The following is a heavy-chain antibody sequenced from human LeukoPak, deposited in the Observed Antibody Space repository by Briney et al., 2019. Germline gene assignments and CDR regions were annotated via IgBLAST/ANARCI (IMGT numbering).Heavy chain of an antibody. Sequence: SETLSLTCAVSGGSISSTNWWSWVRQPPGKGLEWIGEIYHSGSTNYNPSLKSRVTISVDKSKNQFSLKLSSVTAADTAVYYCGASGRGVIDYWGQGILVTVSS. CDR2: IYHSGST. J-gene: IGHJ4*02. CDR3: GASGRGVIDY. CDR1: GGSISSTNW. D-gene: IGHD3-10*01. V-gene: IGHV4-4*02.